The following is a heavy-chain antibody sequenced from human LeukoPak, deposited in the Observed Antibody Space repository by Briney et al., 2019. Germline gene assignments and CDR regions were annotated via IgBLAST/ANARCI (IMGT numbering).Heavy chain of an antibody. CDR2: SNVYKGNT. J-gene: IGHJ4*02. CDR3: AREGWETYSSGPYYFDY. Sequence: GSSVNDSFKASGYTYTRNVSSWVRQARGQGLEWMGGSNVYKGNTKYAQRLQGRVNMPTDTSKTTAYMELRSLRYDDTAVYYCAREGWETYSSGPYYFDYWRQGTLIAVSS. D-gene: IGHD6-19*01. CDR1: GYTYTRNV. V-gene: IGHV1-18*04.